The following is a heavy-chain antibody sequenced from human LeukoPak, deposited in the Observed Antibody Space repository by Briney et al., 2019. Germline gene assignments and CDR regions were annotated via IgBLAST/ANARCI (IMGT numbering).Heavy chain of an antibody. V-gene: IGHV3-15*01. J-gene: IGHJ4*02. Sequence: GGSLRLSCAASGFTFSNAWMSWVRQAPGKGLEWVGRIKSKTDGGTTDYAAPVKDRFTISRDDPKNTVYLQMNSLRAEDTAVYYCAIGGIVVVTAIPLYFDYWGQGTLVTVSA. CDR3: AIGGIVVVTAIPLYFDY. CDR2: IKSKTDGGTT. D-gene: IGHD2-21*02. CDR1: GFTFSNAW.